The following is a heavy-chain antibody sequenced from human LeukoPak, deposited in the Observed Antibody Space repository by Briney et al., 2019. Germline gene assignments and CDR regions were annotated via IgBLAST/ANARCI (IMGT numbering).Heavy chain of an antibody. CDR3: AKGPRDYYYDSSGPLGLLDY. Sequence: GGSLRLSCAASGFTFSSYAMSWVRQAPGKGLEWVSAISGSGGSTYYADSVKGRFTISRDNSKNTLYLQMNSLRAEDTAVYYCAKGPRDYYYDSSGPLGLLDYWGQGTLVTVSS. D-gene: IGHD3-22*01. V-gene: IGHV3-23*01. CDR1: GFTFSSYA. J-gene: IGHJ4*02. CDR2: ISGSGGST.